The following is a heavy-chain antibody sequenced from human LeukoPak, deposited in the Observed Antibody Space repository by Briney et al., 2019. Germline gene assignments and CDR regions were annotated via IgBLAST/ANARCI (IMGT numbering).Heavy chain of an antibody. CDR1: GDSVSKTTYY. D-gene: IGHD6-13*01. CDR2: IYYGGTT. CDR3: AREEEAAAGKIDY. V-gene: IGHV4-39*07. Sequence: PSETLSLTCSVSGDSVSKTTYYWGWIRQPPGKGLEWIGSIYYGGTTYYSPSLKSRVTISLDTSKNQFSLKLSSVTAADTAVYYCAREEEAAAGKIDYWGQGTLVTVSS. J-gene: IGHJ4*02.